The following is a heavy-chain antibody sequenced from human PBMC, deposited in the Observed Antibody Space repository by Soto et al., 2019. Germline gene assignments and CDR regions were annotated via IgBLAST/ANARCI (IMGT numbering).Heavy chain of an antibody. J-gene: IGHJ5*02. CDR2: IYYSGST. Sequence: QVQLQESGPGLVKPSQTLSLTCTVSGGSISSGGYYWSWIRQHPGKGLEWIGYIYYSGSTYYNPSPKSRVTISVDTSKNLFSLKLSSVTAADTAVYYCARWWSGSRQGFDPWGQGTLVTVSS. V-gene: IGHV4-31*03. CDR3: ARWWSGSRQGFDP. D-gene: IGHD3-3*01. CDR1: GGSISSGGYY.